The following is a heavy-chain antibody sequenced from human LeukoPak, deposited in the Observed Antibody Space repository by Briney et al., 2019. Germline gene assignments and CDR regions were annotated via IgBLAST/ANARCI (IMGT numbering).Heavy chain of an antibody. V-gene: IGHV4-4*07. CDR2: IYTSGST. D-gene: IGHD5-12*01. J-gene: IGHJ4*02. CDR1: GGSISSYY. CDR3: ARGGGRGYSGYDPYFFDY. Sequence: SETLSLTCTVSGGSISSYYWSWIRQPAGKGLEWIGRIYTSGSTNYKPSIKSRVTMSVDTSKNQFSLKLSSVTAADTAVYYCARGGGRGYSGYDPYFFDYWGQGTLVTVPS.